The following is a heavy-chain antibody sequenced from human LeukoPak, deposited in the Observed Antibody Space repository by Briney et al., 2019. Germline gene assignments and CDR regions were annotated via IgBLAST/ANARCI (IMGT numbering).Heavy chain of an antibody. CDR3: ARDIVPCGGDCYDAFDI. CDR1: GYTFTSYG. Sequence: ASVKVSCKASGYTFTSYGISWVRQAPGQGLEWMGWISAYNGNTNYAQKLQGRVTMTTDTSTSTAYMELRSLRSDDTAVYYCARDIVPCGGDCYDAFDIWGQGTMVTVSS. CDR2: ISAYNGNT. V-gene: IGHV1-18*04. J-gene: IGHJ3*02. D-gene: IGHD2-21*02.